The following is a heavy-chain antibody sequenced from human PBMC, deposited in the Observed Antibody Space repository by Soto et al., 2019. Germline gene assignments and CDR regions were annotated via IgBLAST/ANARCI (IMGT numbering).Heavy chain of an antibody. Sequence: GGSLRLSCAASDFPFSLYAMPWVRQAPGKGLEWVAVISYDGSNKYYADSVKGRFTISRDNSKHTLYLQMNSLRAEDSAVYHCARTDYGFWSGYYWESYDGLDVWGQGTTVTVSS. CDR3: ARTDYGFWSGYYWESYDGLDV. CDR1: DFPFSLYA. V-gene: IGHV3-30-3*01. CDR2: ISYDGSNK. D-gene: IGHD3-3*01. J-gene: IGHJ6*02.